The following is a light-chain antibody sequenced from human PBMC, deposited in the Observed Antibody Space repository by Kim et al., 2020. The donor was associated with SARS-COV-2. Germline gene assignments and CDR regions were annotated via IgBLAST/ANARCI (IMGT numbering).Light chain of an antibody. CDR2: DVT. Sequence: PGQSVAISCPGTSSDVGGYNYVSWFQQHPGKAPKLIIYDVTKRPSGVPDRFSGSKSGNTASLTISGLQADDEADYYCCSSAGTSWVFGGGTQLTVL. V-gene: IGLV2-11*03. CDR3: CSSAGTSWV. J-gene: IGLJ3*02. CDR1: SSDVGGYNY.